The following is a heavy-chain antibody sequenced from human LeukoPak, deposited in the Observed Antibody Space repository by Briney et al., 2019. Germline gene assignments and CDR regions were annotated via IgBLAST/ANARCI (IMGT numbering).Heavy chain of an antibody. CDR2: IYTSGST. Sequence: SETLSLTCTVSGDSITSGTYYWTWIRQPAGKGLEWIGRIYTSGSTNYNPSLKSRVTISLDTSKNHFSLRLSSVTAADTAVYYCARVSGGEYYYYYMDVWGKGTTVTVSS. V-gene: IGHV4-61*02. CDR1: GDSITSGTYY. CDR3: ARVSGGEYYYYYMDV. J-gene: IGHJ6*03. D-gene: IGHD2-15*01.